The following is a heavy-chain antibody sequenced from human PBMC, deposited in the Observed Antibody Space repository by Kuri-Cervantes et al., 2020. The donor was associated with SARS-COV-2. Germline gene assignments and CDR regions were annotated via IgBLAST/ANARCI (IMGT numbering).Heavy chain of an antibody. CDR3: ARDCSTGLCTSFDY. V-gene: IGHV3-30*02. CDR2: IRYDGSET. D-gene: IGHD2-8*02. Sequence: GESLKISWVASGFTFNNYGMHWVRQAPGKGLEWVAYIRYDGSETFYADSVKGRLSISRDNSKNSLCVQMDSLTPEDTAIYYCARDCSTGLCTSFDYWGQGTLVTVSS. CDR1: GFTFNNYG. J-gene: IGHJ4*02.